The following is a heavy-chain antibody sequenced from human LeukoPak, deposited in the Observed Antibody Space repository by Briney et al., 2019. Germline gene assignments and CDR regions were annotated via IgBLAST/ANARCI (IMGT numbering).Heavy chain of an antibody. V-gene: IGHV3-23*01. CDR1: GFTFSSYS. CDR2: ISGSGGST. D-gene: IGHD1-26*01. CDR3: AKFGADSYYYYYYMDV. J-gene: IGHJ6*03. Sequence: GGSLRLSCAASGFTFSSYSMNWVRQAPGKGLEWVSAISGSGGSTYYADSVKGRFTISRDNSKNTLYLQMNSLRAEDTAVYYCAKFGADSYYYYYYMDVWGKGTTVTISS.